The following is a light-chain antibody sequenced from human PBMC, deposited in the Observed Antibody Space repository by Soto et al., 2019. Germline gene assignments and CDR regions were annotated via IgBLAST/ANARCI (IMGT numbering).Light chain of an antibody. V-gene: IGKV1-39*01. CDR1: QSISSH. CDR2: AAS. CDR3: QQSYSTPLT. J-gene: IGKJ4*01. Sequence: DIQMTQSPSSLSASVGDRLTITCRATQSISSHLNWYQQRPGKAPKLLIYAASSLQSGVPARFSGSRSGTDFTLTISSPQHEDVATYYCQQSYSTPLTFGGGTKVELK.